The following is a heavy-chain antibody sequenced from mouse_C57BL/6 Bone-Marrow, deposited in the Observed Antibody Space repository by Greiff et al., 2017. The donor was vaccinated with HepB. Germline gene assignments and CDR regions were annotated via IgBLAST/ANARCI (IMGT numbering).Heavy chain of an antibody. V-gene: IGHV5-9-1*02. CDR2: ISSGGDYI. CDR3: TRDQISLYYDGSSYWYFDV. J-gene: IGHJ1*03. D-gene: IGHD1-1*01. CDR1: GFTFSSYA. Sequence: EVQVVESGEGLVKPGGSLKLSCAASGFTFSSYAMSWVRQTPEKRLEWVAYISSGGDYIYYADTVKGRFTISRANARNTLYLQMSSLKSEDTAMYYCTRDQISLYYDGSSYWYFDVWGTGTTVTVSS.